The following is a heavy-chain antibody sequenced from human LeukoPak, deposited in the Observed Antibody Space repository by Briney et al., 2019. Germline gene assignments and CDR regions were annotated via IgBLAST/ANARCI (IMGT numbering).Heavy chain of an antibody. CDR3: ARVAAAGPFDY. CDR1: GGSISSYY. J-gene: IGHJ4*02. D-gene: IGHD6-13*01. V-gene: IGHV4-59*01. Sequence: MSSETLSLTCTVSGGSISSYYWSWIRQPPGKGLEWIGYIYYSGSTNYNPSLKSRVTISVDTSKNQFSLKLSSVTAADTAVYYCARVAAAGPFDYWGQGTLVTVSS. CDR2: IYYSGST.